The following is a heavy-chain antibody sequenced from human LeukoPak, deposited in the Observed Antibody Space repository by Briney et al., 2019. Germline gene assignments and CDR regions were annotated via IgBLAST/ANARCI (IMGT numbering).Heavy chain of an antibody. Sequence: PGGSLRLSCAASGFTFSSYWMSWVRQAPGKGLEWVANIKQDGSEKYYVDSVKGRFTISRDNAKNSLYLQMNSLRAEDTAVYYCLRMVIPMYMDVWGKGTTVTVSS. J-gene: IGHJ6*04. CDR2: IKQDGSEK. V-gene: IGHV3-7*01. CDR1: GFTFSSYW. CDR3: LRMVIPMYMDV. D-gene: IGHD3-22*01.